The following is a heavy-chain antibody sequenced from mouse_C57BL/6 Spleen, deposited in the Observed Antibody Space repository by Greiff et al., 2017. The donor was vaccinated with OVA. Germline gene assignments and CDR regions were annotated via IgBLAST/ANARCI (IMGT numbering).Heavy chain of an antibody. J-gene: IGHJ1*03. CDR2: IDPEDGET. CDR1: GFNIKAYY. D-gene: IGHD1-1*01. CDR3: ARRYYGSSSYWYFDV. V-gene: IGHV14-2*01. Sequence: EVQLQQSGAELVKPGASVKLSCTASGFNIKAYYMHWVKQRTEQGLEWIGRIDPEDGETKYAPQFQGKATLTADTSSNTAYLQLSSLTSEDTAVYYCARRYYGSSSYWYFDVWGTGTTVTVSS.